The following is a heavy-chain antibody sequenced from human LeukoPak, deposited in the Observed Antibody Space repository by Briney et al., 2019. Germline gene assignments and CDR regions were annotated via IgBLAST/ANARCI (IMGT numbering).Heavy chain of an antibody. J-gene: IGHJ4*02. Sequence: SETLSLTCAVSGGSISSGGYSWSWIRQPPGTGLEWIGYIYHSGSTYYNPSLKSRVTISVDRSKNQFSLKLSSVTAADTAVYYCARGGGCTNGVCYTSVFDYWGQGTLVTVSS. V-gene: IGHV4-30-2*01. CDR3: ARGGGCTNGVCYTSVFDY. CDR1: GGSISSGGYS. CDR2: IYHSGST. D-gene: IGHD2-8*01.